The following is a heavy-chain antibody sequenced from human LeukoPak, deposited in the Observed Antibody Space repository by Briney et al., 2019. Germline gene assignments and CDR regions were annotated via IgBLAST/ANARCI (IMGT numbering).Heavy chain of an antibody. CDR3: ARESKSYDGSGFHHDS. CDR1: GDSIRNYF. D-gene: IGHD3-22*01. V-gene: IGHV4-4*07. CDR2: IYTSGST. J-gene: IGHJ5*02. Sequence: SETLSLTCTVSGDSIRNYFWSWIRQPAGKGLEWVGRIYTSGSTDYNPSLKSRVTLSVDTSKNQFSLKLWSVTAADTAVYYCARESKSYDGSGFHHDSWGQGTLVTVSS.